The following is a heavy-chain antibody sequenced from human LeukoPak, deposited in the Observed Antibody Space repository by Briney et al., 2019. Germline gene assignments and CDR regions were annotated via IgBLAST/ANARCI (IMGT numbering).Heavy chain of an antibody. CDR2: IYHSGST. V-gene: IGHV4-4*02. J-gene: IGHJ3*02. Sequence: SETLSLTCAVSGGSGGSISSSNFWTWVRQPPGKGLEWIGEIYHSGSTNYNPSLKSRVTISVDTSKNQFSLKLSSVTAADTAVYYCAREVTDILTGSRLSAFDIWGQGIMVTVSS. CDR1: GGSISSSNF. D-gene: IGHD3-9*01. CDR3: AREVTDILTGSRLSAFDI.